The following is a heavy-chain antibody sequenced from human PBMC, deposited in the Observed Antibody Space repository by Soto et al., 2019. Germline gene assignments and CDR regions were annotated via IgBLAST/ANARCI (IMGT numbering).Heavy chain of an antibody. V-gene: IGHV1-58*01. CDR2: IVVGSGNT. Sequence: GASVKVSCKASGFTFTSSAVQWVRQARGQRLEWIGWIVVGSGNTNYAQKFQERVTITRDMSTSTAYMELSSLRSEDTAVYYCAACVVPADRAYYYFGIDVCGQGTNVTVYS. D-gene: IGHD2-2*01. CDR3: AACVVPADRAYYYFGIDV. J-gene: IGHJ6*02. CDR1: GFTFTSSA.